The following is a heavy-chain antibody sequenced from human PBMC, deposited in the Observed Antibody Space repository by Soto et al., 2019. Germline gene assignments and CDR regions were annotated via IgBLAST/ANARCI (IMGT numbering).Heavy chain of an antibody. V-gene: IGHV3-23*01. CDR3: ARGSSTTPTAYGYLAY. CDR1: GFVFNDYA. Sequence: PGGSLRLSCAASGFVFNDYALSWVRQAPGKGLEWVSGISASGGRTYYADSVKGRLSVSRDNSNNTVFLQINRLRDEDTAMYYCARGSSTTPTAYGYLAYWGQGTLVTVSS. CDR2: ISASGGRT. D-gene: IGHD4-17*01. J-gene: IGHJ4*02.